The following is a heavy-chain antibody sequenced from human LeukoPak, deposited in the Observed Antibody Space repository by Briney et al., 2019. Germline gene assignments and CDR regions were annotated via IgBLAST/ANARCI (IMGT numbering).Heavy chain of an antibody. D-gene: IGHD6-19*01. CDR1: GFTFSIYA. V-gene: IGHV3-23*01. CDR3: AKESWQWLVLFDY. CDR2: LSGSGGRT. Sequence: PGGSLRLSCAASGFTFSIYAMSWVPAPPGKAREGFSALSGSGGRTSYADSVKGRFTISRENSKNTLYLQMNSLRAEDTAVYYCAKESWQWLVLFDYWGQGTLVTVS. J-gene: IGHJ4*02.